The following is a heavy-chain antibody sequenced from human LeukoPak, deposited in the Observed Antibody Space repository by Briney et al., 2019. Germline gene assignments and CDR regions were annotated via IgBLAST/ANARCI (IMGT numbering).Heavy chain of an antibody. CDR1: GGSISSYY. Sequence: PSETLSLTCTVSGGSISSYYWSWIGQPPGKGLEWIGYIYYSGSTNYNPSLKSRVTISVDTSKNQFSLKLSSVTAADTAVYYCARGAVASLDYWGQGTLVTVSS. CDR2: IYYSGST. J-gene: IGHJ4*02. V-gene: IGHV4-59*01. CDR3: ARGAVASLDY. D-gene: IGHD6-19*01.